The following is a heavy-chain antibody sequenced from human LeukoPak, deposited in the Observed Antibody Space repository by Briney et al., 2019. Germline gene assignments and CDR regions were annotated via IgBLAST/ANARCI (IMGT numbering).Heavy chain of an antibody. CDR2: IGGSGDKT. CDR3: VRRGDASSGWGDRDY. D-gene: IGHD6-19*01. J-gene: IGHJ4*02. CDR1: GFTFNRNA. V-gene: IGHV3-23*01. Sequence: GGSLRLSCAASGFTFNRNAISWVRQAPGKGLEWVSTIGGSGDKTFYADSVKGRFTISRDNSKNMLHLQMSSLTGEDTALYYCVRRGDASSGWGDRDYWGQGALVTVSS.